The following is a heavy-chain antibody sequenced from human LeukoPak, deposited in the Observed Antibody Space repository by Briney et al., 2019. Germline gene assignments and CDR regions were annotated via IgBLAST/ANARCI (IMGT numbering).Heavy chain of an antibody. J-gene: IGHJ4*02. V-gene: IGHV3-21*01. CDR2: ISSSSSYI. Sequence: GGSLRLSCAASGFTFSSYSMNWVRQAPGKGLEWVSSISSSSSYIYYADSVKGRFTTSRDNAKNSLYLQMNSLRAEDTAVYYCARDVEGGSSDYWGQGTLVTVSS. CDR1: GFTFSSYS. CDR3: ARDVEGGSSDY. D-gene: IGHD1-26*01.